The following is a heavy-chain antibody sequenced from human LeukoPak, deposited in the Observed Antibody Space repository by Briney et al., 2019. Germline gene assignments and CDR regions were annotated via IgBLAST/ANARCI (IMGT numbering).Heavy chain of an antibody. J-gene: IGHJ6*03. CDR2: IYTSGST. D-gene: IGHD1-26*01. CDR3: ARASRGGSYFYYYYYYYMDV. V-gene: IGHV4-4*07. Sequence: SETLSLTCTVSGGSISSYYWSWIRQPAGKGLEWIGRIYTSGSTNYNPSLKSRVTMSVDTSKNQFSLKLSSVTAADTAVYYCARASRGGSYFYYYYYYYMDVWGKGTTVTISS. CDR1: GGSISSYY.